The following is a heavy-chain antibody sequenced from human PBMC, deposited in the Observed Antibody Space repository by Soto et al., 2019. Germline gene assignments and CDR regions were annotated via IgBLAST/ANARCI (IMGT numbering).Heavy chain of an antibody. V-gene: IGHV1-18*01. CDR3: ARSHSEYCSGGSCYSGYYYYSYTDV. J-gene: IGHJ6*03. Sequence: QGLEWMGWISAYNGNTNYAQKLQGRVTMTTDTSTSTAYMELRSLRSDDTAVYYCARSHSEYCSGGSCYSGYYYYSYTDVWVKGTTVTVSS. CDR2: ISAYNGNT. D-gene: IGHD2-15*01.